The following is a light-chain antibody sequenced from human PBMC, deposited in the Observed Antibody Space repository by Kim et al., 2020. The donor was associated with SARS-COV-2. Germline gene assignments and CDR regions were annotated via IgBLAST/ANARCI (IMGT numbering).Light chain of an antibody. Sequence: QSALTQPASVYGSPGQSITISCTGTSSDVGGYNYVSWYQQHPGKAPKLMIYDVSKRPSGVSNRFSGSKSGNTASLTISGLQAEDEADYYCSSYTSSSTAFAGGTQLT. J-gene: IGLJ3*02. V-gene: IGLV2-14*01. CDR2: DVS. CDR1: SSDVGGYNY. CDR3: SSYTSSSTA.